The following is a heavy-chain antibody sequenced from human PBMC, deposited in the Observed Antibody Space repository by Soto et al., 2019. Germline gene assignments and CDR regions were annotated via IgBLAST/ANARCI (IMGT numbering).Heavy chain of an antibody. V-gene: IGHV5-10-1*01. CDR2: IDPSDSYT. D-gene: IGHD6-6*01. Sequence: GESLKISCKGSGYSFTSYWISWVRQMPGKGLEWMGRIDPSDSYTNYSPSFQGHVTISADKSISTAYLQWSSLKASDTAMYYCARSPYSSSAYGMDVGGQGTTVTVSS. CDR3: ARSPYSSSAYGMDV. J-gene: IGHJ6*02. CDR1: GYSFTSYW.